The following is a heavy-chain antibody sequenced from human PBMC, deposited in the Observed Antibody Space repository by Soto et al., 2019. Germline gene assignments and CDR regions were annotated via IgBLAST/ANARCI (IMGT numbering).Heavy chain of an antibody. J-gene: IGHJ3*02. Sequence: GASVKVSCKASGYTFTSYGISWVRQAPGQGLGWMGWISAYNGNTNYAQKLQGRVTMTTDTSTSTAYMELRSLRSDDTAVYYCARGNYDILTGYDAFDIWGQGTMVTVSS. D-gene: IGHD3-9*01. CDR1: GYTFTSYG. CDR3: ARGNYDILTGYDAFDI. V-gene: IGHV1-18*01. CDR2: ISAYNGNT.